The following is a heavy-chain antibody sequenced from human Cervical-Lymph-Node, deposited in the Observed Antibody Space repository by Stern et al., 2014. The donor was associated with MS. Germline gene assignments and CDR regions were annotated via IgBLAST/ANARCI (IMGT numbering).Heavy chain of an antibody. CDR2: INPSAGSS. CDR1: GYTFTSHY. J-gene: IGHJ4*02. D-gene: IGHD2-21*01. V-gene: IGHV1-46*01. CDR3: ARDVARKYYFDY. Sequence: QVQLVQSGPEVQKPGASVRLSCKASGYTFTSHYMPWVRHAPGQGLEWMGLINPSAGSSIYAQRFQGRLAMTRDTSSTTVYLELTTLTSEETALYFCARDVARKYYFDYWGQGTLVTVSS.